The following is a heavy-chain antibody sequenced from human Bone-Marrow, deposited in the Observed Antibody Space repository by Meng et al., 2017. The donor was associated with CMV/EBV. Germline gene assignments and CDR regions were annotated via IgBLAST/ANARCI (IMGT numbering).Heavy chain of an antibody. CDR2: IKQRGSEA. CDR3: ARDDTQETYYYGMDV. Sequence: GESLKISCAASGFTFDDYGMSWVRQAPGKGLEWVANIKQRGSEAFYVDSVKGRFTISRDDAKNSLYLQMNSLTAEDTAVYYCARDDTQETYYYGMDVWGQGTTVTVSS. V-gene: IGHV3-7*01. CDR1: GFTFDDYG. J-gene: IGHJ6*02.